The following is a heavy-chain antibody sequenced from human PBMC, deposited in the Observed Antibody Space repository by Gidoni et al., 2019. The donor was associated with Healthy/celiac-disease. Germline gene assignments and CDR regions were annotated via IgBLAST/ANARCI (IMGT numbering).Heavy chain of an antibody. J-gene: IGHJ4*02. Sequence: QVQLQESGPGLVKPSETLSLTCTVSGGSISSYYWSWIRQPPGKGLEWIGYIYYSGSTNYNPSLKSRVTISVDTSKNQFSLKLSSVTAADTAVYYCARSSGWDSKFDYWGQGTLVTVSS. D-gene: IGHD6-19*01. CDR3: ARSSGWDSKFDY. V-gene: IGHV4-59*01. CDR1: GGSISSYY. CDR2: IYYSGST.